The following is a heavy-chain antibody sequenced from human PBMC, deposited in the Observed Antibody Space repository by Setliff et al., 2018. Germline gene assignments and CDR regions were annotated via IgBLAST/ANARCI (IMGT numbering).Heavy chain of an antibody. Sequence: ASVKVSCKASGYTFTSYGISWVRQAPGQGLEWMGWINTNTGNPTYAQGFTGRFVFSLDTSVSTAYLQISSLKAEDTAVYYCASLTGYSSLAPRDDAFDIWGQGTMVTVSS. J-gene: IGHJ3*02. D-gene: IGHD3-9*01. CDR2: INTNTGNP. V-gene: IGHV7-4-1*02. CDR1: GYTFTSYG. CDR3: ASLTGYSSLAPRDDAFDI.